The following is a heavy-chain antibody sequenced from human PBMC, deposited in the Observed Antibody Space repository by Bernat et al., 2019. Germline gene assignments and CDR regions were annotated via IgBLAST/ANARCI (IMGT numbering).Heavy chain of an antibody. V-gene: IGHV1-18*01. D-gene: IGHD2-2*01. J-gene: IGHJ6*03. CDR2: ISAYNGNT. Sequence: QVQLVQSGAEVKKPGASVKVSCKASGYTFTSYGISWVRQAPGQGLEWMGWISAYNGNTNHAQKLQGRVTMTTDTSTSTAYMELRSLRSDDTAVYYCARDSYCSSTSCYASYYYYYMDVWGKGTTVTVSS. CDR3: ARDSYCSSTSCYASYYYYYMDV. CDR1: GYTFTSYG.